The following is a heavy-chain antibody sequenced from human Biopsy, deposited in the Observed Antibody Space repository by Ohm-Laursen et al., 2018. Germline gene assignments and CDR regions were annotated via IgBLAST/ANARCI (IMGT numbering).Heavy chain of an antibody. CDR3: TKRRTAVRPFDS. Sequence: SLRLSCSPSGFIFSDYGMHWVRQAPGKGLEWVSGISGSSNNIIYADSVRGRFTISRDNAKSSLYLEMNSLRSEDTAFYYCTKRRTAVRPFDSWGHGTLVTVSS. CDR2: ISGSSNNI. V-gene: IGHV3-9*01. CDR1: GFIFSDYG. J-gene: IGHJ4*01. D-gene: IGHD6-25*01.